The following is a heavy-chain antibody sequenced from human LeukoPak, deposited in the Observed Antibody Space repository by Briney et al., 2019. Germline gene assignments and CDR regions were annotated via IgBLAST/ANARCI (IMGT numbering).Heavy chain of an antibody. CDR1: GYTFTSYG. CDR2: ISAYNGNT. CDR3: AGCSSTSCYIDYYYYGMGV. V-gene: IGHV1-18*01. Sequence: GASVKVSCKASGYTFTSYGISWVRQAPGQGLEWMGWISAYNGNTNYAQKLQGRVTMTTDTSTSTAYMELRSLRSDDTAVYYCAGCSSTSCYIDYYYYGMGVWGQGTTVTVSS. D-gene: IGHD2-2*02. J-gene: IGHJ6*02.